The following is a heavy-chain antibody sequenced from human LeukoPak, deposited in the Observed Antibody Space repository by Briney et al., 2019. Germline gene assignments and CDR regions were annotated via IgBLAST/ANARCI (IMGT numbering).Heavy chain of an antibody. CDR1: GCTFTRHG. V-gene: IGHV1-18*01. CDR2: ISVYNDNT. J-gene: IGHJ4*02. D-gene: IGHD1-26*01. CDR3: AREVGRGFDY. Sequence: ASVKVSCKASGCTFTRHGINWVRQAPGQGLEWMGWISVYNDNTNYAQDFQDRVILTTDTSTSTAYMELRGLRFDDTAVYYCAREVGRGFDYWGQGTLVTVSS.